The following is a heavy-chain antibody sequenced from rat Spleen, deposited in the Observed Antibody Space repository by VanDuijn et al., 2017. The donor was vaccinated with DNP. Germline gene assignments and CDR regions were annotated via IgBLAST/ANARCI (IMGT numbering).Heavy chain of an antibody. CDR1: AYTFTSNY. Sequence: QVPLQQSGAELPKPGSSVKISCKASAYTFTSNYIGWIKQTTGQGLEYIGYINMRSGGTSSNEKFKGKATLTVDKSSSTAFMQLSSLTPDDSAVYYCARGGDGVWFVFWGQGTLVTVSS. CDR3: ARGGDGVWFVF. V-gene: IGHV1-43*01. J-gene: IGHJ3*01. CDR2: INMRSGGT. D-gene: IGHD1-1*01.